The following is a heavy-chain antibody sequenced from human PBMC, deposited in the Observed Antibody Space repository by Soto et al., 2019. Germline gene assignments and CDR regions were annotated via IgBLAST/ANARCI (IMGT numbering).Heavy chain of an antibody. J-gene: IGHJ6*03. CDR2: FGAYNGNT. CDR1: GYSFTNYG. CDR3: ARDRGVAPPVAGNTHYYYYMDV. V-gene: IGHV1-18*01. D-gene: IGHD6-19*01. Sequence: QDQLVQSGVEVKKPGASVKVSCKASGYSFTNYGITWVRQAPGQGFEWLGGFGAYNGNTNYAQKFQGRVTMTTDASTSTAYLELRSLRSDDTAVYYCARDRGVAPPVAGNTHYYYYMDVWGKGTTVTVSS.